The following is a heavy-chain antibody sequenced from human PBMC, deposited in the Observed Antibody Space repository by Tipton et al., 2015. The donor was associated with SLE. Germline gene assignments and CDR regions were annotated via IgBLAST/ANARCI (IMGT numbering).Heavy chain of an antibody. Sequence: SLRLSCAASGFNFSPYSMHWVRQAPGTGLEWVSYIMGPSNVITYADSVKGRFTISRDNAKNTVYLEMNSLRADDTAVYYCAKGRALAYSSSLPKIDYFDYWGQGTLVTVSS. D-gene: IGHD6-6*01. CDR2: IMGPSNVI. V-gene: IGHV3-48*01. CDR1: GFNFSPYS. J-gene: IGHJ4*02. CDR3: AKGRALAYSSSLPKIDYFDY.